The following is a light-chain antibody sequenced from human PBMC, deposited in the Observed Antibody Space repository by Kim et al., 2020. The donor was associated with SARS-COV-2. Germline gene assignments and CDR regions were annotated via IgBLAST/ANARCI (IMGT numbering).Light chain of an antibody. J-gene: IGLJ3*02. CDR3: AAWDDSLNGWV. V-gene: IGLV1-44*01. Sequence: ELTQPPSASGTPGQRVTISCSGSSSNIGSNTVNWYQQLPGTAPKLLIYSNNQRPSGVPNRFSGSKSGTSASLAISGLQSEDEADYYCAAWDDSLNGWVFGGGTQLTVL. CDR1: SSNIGSNT. CDR2: SNN.